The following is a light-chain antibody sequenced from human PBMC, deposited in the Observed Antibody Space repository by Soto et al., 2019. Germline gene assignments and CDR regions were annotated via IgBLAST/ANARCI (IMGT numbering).Light chain of an antibody. CDR1: QDIDSN. J-gene: IGKJ5*01. V-gene: IGKV1-8*01. CDR2: GAS. Sequence: AIRLTQSPSSFSASAGDRVTISCRASQDIDSNLAWYQQKPGKAPKLLISGASNLQIGVPSRFSGSGSGTDFTLTISRLEPEDFAVYYCQQYGNSPITFGQGTRLEIK. CDR3: QQYGNSPIT.